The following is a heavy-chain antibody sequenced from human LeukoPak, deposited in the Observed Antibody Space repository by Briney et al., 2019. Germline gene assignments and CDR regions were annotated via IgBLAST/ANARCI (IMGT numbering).Heavy chain of an antibody. D-gene: IGHD3-22*01. V-gene: IGHV1-69*04. Sequence: SVKVSCKASGGTFSSYSISWVRQAPGQGLEWMGRIIPILGIAKYAQKFQGRVTITADKSTSTAYMELGSLRSEDTAVYYCARDYYDSSGYYVGDAFDIWGQGTMVTVSS. CDR2: IIPILGIA. J-gene: IGHJ3*02. CDR3: ARDYYDSSGYYVGDAFDI. CDR1: GGTFSSYS.